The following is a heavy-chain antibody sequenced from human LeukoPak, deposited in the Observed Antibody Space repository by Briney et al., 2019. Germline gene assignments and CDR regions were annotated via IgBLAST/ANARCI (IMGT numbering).Heavy chain of an antibody. D-gene: IGHD1-1*01. CDR1: GFTFRIYS. J-gene: IGHJ4*02. CDR2: ISSSSSHM. V-gene: IGHV3-21*01. Sequence: TGGSLRLSCAVSGFTFRIYSMNWVRQAPGKGLEWVSSISSSSSHMYYADSVKGRFTISRDNAKNSLYLQMNTLRAEDTAVYYCARDDTSVHFFVYWGQGTLVTVSS. CDR3: ARDDTSVHFFVY.